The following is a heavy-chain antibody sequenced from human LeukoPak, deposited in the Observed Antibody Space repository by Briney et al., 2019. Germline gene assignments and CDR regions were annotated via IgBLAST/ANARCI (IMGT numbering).Heavy chain of an antibody. D-gene: IGHD2-2*01. CDR1: GGSFSGYY. V-gene: IGHV4-34*01. CDR2: INHSGST. CDR3: ARGSTSCYDY. Sequence: PSETLSLTCAVYGGSFSGYYWSWIRQPPGKGLEWIGEINHSGSTNYNPSLKSRVTISVDTSKNQFSLKLSSVTAADTAVYYCARGSTSCYDYWGQGTLVTVPS. J-gene: IGHJ4*02.